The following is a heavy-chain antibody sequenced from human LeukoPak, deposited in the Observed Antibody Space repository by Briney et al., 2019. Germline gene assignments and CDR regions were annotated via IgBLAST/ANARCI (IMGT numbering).Heavy chain of an antibody. J-gene: IGHJ5*02. CDR3: ARDRRGNAGNWFDP. V-gene: IGHV4-4*07. CDR1: GGSISSYY. CDR2: IYTSGST. Sequence: PETLSLTCTDPGGSISSYYWSWIRQPAGKGLEWIGRIYTSGSTNYNPSLQSRVTMSVDTSKNQFSLKLSSVTAADTAVYYCARDRRGNAGNWFDPWGQGTLVTVSS. D-gene: IGHD3-16*01.